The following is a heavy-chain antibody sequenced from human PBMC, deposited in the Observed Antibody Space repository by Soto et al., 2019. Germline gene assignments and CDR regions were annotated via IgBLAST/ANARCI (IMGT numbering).Heavy chain of an antibody. J-gene: IGHJ6*04. CDR2: TYHSGNP. CDR1: GDTISTVGYS. Sequence: PSETLSLTCGVSGDTISTVGYSWAWIRQPPGKALEWLGHTYHSGNPSYNPSLKSRVIISVDRSKNQFSLKVSSVTAADTAVYYFARVCGGDCHHGVDVRGEGATVTVSS. CDR3: ARVCGGDCHHGVDV. V-gene: IGHV4-30-2*01. D-gene: IGHD2-21*02.